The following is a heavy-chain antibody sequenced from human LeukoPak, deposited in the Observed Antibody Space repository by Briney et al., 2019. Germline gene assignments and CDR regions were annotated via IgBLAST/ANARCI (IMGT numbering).Heavy chain of an antibody. CDR1: GGSISSSGYY. V-gene: IGHV4-39*01. Sequence: SETLSLTCTVSGGSISSSGYYWGWVRQPPGKGLEWIGSMDYSGTSYYNPSPSLKSLVIVSVDTSKSQFSLKLNSVTAADTAMYYCERSSAGRVDYWGQGILVIVSS. CDR2: MDYSGTS. J-gene: IGHJ4*02. D-gene: IGHD6-6*01. CDR3: ERSSAGRVDY.